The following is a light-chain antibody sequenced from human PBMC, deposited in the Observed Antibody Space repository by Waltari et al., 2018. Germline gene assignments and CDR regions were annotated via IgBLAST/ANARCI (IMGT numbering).Light chain of an antibody. J-gene: IGKJ4*01. CDR1: QSVSRF. CDR3: QQRSSWPLT. CDR2: DAS. Sequence: EIVLTQSPATLSLSPGQRATLSCRTSQSVSRFLAWYQKRPGQAPRLLLYDASPSATGIPARFSGSWSGTDFTLTISSLDPDDLAVYYCQQRSSWPLTFGGGTRVQIK. V-gene: IGKV3-11*01.